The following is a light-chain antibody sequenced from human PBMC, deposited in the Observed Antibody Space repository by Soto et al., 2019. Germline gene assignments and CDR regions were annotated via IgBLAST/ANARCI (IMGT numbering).Light chain of an antibody. Sequence: EIVLTQSPGTLSLSPGERATLSCRASQSVSSSYLAWYQQKPGQAPRLLIYGASSRATGIPDRFSGSGSGTDFTLTISRLEPEDFAVYYCQQYGSSPPTWTLGQGTKVEIK. CDR1: QSVSSSY. CDR3: QQYGSSPPTWT. J-gene: IGKJ1*01. CDR2: GAS. V-gene: IGKV3-20*01.